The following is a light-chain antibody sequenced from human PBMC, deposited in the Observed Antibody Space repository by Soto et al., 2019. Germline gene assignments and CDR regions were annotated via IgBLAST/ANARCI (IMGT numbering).Light chain of an antibody. CDR2: DVS. CDR1: SDVGAYRY. Sequence: QSVLTQPASVSGSPGQSITISCTGSDVGAYRYVSWYQQHPGKAPRLMIYDVSNRPSGVSDRFSGSKSGNTASLTISGLQTEDEAYFFCSSYTGGNARVVFGGGTKLTVL. CDR3: SSYTGGNARVV. J-gene: IGLJ2*01. V-gene: IGLV2-14*01.